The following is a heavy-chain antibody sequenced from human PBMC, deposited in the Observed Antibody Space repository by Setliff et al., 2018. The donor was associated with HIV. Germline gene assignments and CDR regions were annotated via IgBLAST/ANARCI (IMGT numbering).Heavy chain of an antibody. D-gene: IGHD2-8*01. CDR1: GYTFTKYG. V-gene: IGHV1-18*01. Sequence: ASVKVSCKASGYTFTKYGVSWVRQAPGQGLEWMGWISAYNGNTNYPQKFQGRVTMTTDTSTSTAHMELRSLRSDDTAVYYCARGYCTNAVCSDAFDIWGQGTMVTVSS. CDR2: ISAYNGNT. CDR3: ARGYCTNAVCSDAFDI. J-gene: IGHJ3*02.